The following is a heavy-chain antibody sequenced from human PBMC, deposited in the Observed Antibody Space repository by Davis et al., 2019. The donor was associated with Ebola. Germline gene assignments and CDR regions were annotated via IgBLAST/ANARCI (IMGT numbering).Heavy chain of an antibody. Sequence: MPGGSLRLSCTVSGGSVSSGNYYWSWIRQPPGKGLEWIAYIYYSGSTNYNPSLKSRVTISLDTSKNQFSLKLYSVTAADTAIYYCATFDSSGYYPSSYYFAYWGQGTLVTVSS. CDR2: IYYSGST. CDR1: GGSVSSGNYY. J-gene: IGHJ4*02. D-gene: IGHD3-22*01. V-gene: IGHV4-61*01. CDR3: ATFDSSGYYPSSYYFAY.